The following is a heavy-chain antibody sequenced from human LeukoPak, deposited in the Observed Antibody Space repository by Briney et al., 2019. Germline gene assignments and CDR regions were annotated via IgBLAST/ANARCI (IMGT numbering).Heavy chain of an antibody. V-gene: IGHV4-4*02. CDR2: VNLQGST. J-gene: IGHJ4*02. D-gene: IGHD1-1*01. CDR1: GGSITNTNY. CDR3: TRRGRNNWGEGNDY. Sequence: SGTLSLTCGLSGGSITNTNYWTWVRQPPGKGLEWIGEVNLQGSTNYNPSLMGRVAISVDTSENHISLPLTAVTAADTAVYYCTRRGRNNWGEGNDYWGQGTLVTVSS.